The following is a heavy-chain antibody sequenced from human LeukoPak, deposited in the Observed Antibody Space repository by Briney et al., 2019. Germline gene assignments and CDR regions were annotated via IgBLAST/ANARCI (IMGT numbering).Heavy chain of an antibody. Sequence: PGGSLRLSCAASGFTFDDYGMSWVRQAPGKGLEWVSAISGSGGSTYYADSVKGRFTISRDNSKNTLYLQMNSLRAEDTAVYYCAKGYYYDSSGYTAWGQGTLVTVSS. CDR3: AKGYYYDSSGYTA. CDR2: ISGSGGST. J-gene: IGHJ4*02. D-gene: IGHD3-22*01. CDR1: GFTFDDYG. V-gene: IGHV3-23*01.